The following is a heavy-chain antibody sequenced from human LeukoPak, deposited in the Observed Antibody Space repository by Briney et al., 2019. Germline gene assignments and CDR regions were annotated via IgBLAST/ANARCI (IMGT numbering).Heavy chain of an antibody. CDR2: IYYSGST. Sequence: SETLSLTCSVSGASISSYYWTWIRQPPGKGLEWIGYIYYSGSTNYNPSLKSRVTISVDTSKNQFSLTLRSVTAADTAVYYCTGVAASGYKDYWGLGTLVTVSS. J-gene: IGHJ4*02. CDR3: TGVAASGYKDY. D-gene: IGHD6-13*01. V-gene: IGHV4-59*08. CDR1: GASISSYY.